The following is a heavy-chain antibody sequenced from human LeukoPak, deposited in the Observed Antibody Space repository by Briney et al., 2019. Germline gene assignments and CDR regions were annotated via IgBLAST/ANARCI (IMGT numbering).Heavy chain of an antibody. J-gene: IGHJ4*02. Sequence: GGSLRLSCAASGFYGMHWVRQAPGKGLEWVAVISYDGSNKYYADSVKGRFTISRDNSKNTLFLQVNSLRVEDTAVYYCAKGGLTTPLHYWGQGTLVTVSS. CDR3: AKGGLTTPLHY. V-gene: IGHV3-30*18. D-gene: IGHD1-14*01. CDR2: ISYDGSNK. CDR1: GFYG.